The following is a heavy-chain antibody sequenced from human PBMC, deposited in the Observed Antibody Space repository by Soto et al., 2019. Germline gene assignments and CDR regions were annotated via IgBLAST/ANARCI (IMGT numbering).Heavy chain of an antibody. CDR2: LSRGGGTT. CDR1: GFTFSSHG. Sequence: EAQLLESGGDWAQPGGSLRLSCAASGFTFSSHGMSWVRQVPGKGLEWIAGLSRGGGTTYYADSVKGRFTISRDNSKNILYLIMNSLKVDDTALYYCAKDGQFRTDGFDVWGQGTMVTVSS. CDR3: AKDGQFRTDGFDV. D-gene: IGHD1-1*01. V-gene: IGHV3-23*01. J-gene: IGHJ3*01.